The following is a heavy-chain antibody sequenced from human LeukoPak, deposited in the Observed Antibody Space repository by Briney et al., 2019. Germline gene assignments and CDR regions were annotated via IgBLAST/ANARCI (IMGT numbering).Heavy chain of an antibody. CDR1: GYSFTSYW. V-gene: IGHV5-51*01. J-gene: IGHJ5*01. CDR2: IYPGDSDT. D-gene: IGHD3-3*01. CDR3: AKAHYDCGIGYLYNWFVA. Sequence: GESLKISCKGSGYSFTSYWIGWVRQMPGKGLEWMGIIYPGDSDTSYSPSFQGQVTISADKSISTAYLLWSSLKASDTAMYYCAKAHYDCGIGYLYNWFVAWSHEALLTVSS.